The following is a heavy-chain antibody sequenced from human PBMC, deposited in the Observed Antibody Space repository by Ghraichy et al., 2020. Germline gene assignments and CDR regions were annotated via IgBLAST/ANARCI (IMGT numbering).Heavy chain of an antibody. V-gene: IGHV5-51*01. J-gene: IGHJ6*02. Sequence: GESLNISCKGSGYSFTSYWIGWVRQMPGKGLELMGIIYPGGSDTRYSPSFQGQVTISADKSISTAYLQWSSLKASDTAMYYCAGWGRRGGAIDYYGMDVWGQGTTVTVSS. CDR3: AGWGRRGGAIDYYGMDV. CDR1: GYSFTSYW. D-gene: IGHD3-16*02. CDR2: IYPGGSDT.